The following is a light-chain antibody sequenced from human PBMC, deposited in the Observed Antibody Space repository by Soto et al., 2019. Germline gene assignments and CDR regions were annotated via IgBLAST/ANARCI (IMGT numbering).Light chain of an antibody. CDR2: AAS. V-gene: IGKV1-39*01. J-gene: IGKJ3*01. Sequence: DIQMTQSPGSLSVSVGERVTITCRASQSISSYLNWYQQKPGKAPTLLLYAASSLQSGVPSRFSGSGSGTDFTLTISSLQPEDFGIYYCQQSNGSLTFTFGHGTKVDIK. CDR1: QSISSY. CDR3: QQSNGSLTFT.